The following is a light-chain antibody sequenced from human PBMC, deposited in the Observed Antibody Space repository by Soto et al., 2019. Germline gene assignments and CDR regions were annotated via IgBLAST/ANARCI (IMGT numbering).Light chain of an antibody. CDR1: NSDVGGYDF. V-gene: IGLV2-14*01. CDR3: SSYTSTSTLV. J-gene: IGLJ2*01. Sequence: QSALTQPASVSGSPGQSITIFCTGTNSDVGGYDFDSWYQQHPGKAPKLLIYEVTNRPSGVSDRFSGSKSGNTASLSIYGLQAEDEADYYCSSYTSTSTLVFGGGTKLTVL. CDR2: EVT.